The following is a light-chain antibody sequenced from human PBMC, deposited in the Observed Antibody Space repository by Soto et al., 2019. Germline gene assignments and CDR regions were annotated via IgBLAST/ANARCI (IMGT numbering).Light chain of an antibody. CDR2: EVT. CDR3: SSFAGGGNPVL. V-gene: IGLV2-8*01. CDR1: SSDVGGYNY. J-gene: IGLJ2*01. Sequence: QSALTQPPSASGSLGQSVTISCTGTSSDVGGYNYVSWHQQHPGKAPKLMIYEVTKRPSGVPDRFSGSKSGNTASLTGSGRQAEDEADYYCSSFAGGGNPVLFGGGTKLTVL.